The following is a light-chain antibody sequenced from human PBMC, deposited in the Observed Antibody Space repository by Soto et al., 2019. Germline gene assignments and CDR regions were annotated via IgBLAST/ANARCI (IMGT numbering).Light chain of an antibody. CDR3: QQYNYYWT. CDR1: QSISSW. J-gene: IGKJ1*01. CDR2: DAS. V-gene: IGKV1-5*01. Sequence: DIQMTQSPSTLSASVGDRVTITCRASQSISSWLAWYQQKPGKAPKLLIYDASNLESGVPSRFSGSGSATEFSLTISSLQAHDFATYYCQQYNYYWTFGQGTRVQIK.